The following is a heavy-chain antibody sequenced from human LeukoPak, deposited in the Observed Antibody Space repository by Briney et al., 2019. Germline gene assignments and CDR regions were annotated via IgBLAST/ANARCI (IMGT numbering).Heavy chain of an antibody. Sequence: SQTLSLTCTVSGGSISSGSSYRSWIRQPAGKGLEWIGRIYTSGSTNYNPSRKSRVTISVDTSKSQFSLKLSSVAAADTAVYYCARDNLDYDILTGYSQYYFDYWGQGTLVTVSS. V-gene: IGHV4-61*02. CDR3: ARDNLDYDILTGYSQYYFDY. J-gene: IGHJ4*02. D-gene: IGHD3-9*01. CDR1: GGSISSGSSY. CDR2: IYTSGST.